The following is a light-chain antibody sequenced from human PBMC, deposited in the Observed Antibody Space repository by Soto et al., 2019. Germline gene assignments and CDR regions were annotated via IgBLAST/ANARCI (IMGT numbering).Light chain of an antibody. V-gene: IGKV1-5*03. Sequence: DIQMTQSPSTLSASVGDRVTITCRASQSISSWLAWYQQKPGKAPKLLIYKASSLESGVPSRFSGSGSGTEFTLTISSLQPDDFATSYCQQYDSLWTLGQGTKVDIK. CDR3: QQYDSLWT. J-gene: IGKJ1*01. CDR2: KAS. CDR1: QSISSW.